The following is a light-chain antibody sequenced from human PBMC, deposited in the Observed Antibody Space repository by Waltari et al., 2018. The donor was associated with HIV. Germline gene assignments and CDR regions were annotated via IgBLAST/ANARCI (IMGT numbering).Light chain of an antibody. J-gene: IGKJ2*01. CDR2: TAS. CDR1: QAIRDD. Sequence: AIQMTQSPSSLSASVGDRVTITCRASQAIRDDLSWYQQQPGKAPRLLIYTASSLQSGVPSRFSGSGSGTEFTLSISSLQPEDSATYYCLQDYNYPYTFGQGTKLEIK. CDR3: LQDYNYPYT. V-gene: IGKV1-6*01.